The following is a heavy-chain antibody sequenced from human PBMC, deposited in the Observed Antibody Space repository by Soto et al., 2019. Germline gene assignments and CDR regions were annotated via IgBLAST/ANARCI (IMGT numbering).Heavy chain of an antibody. J-gene: IGHJ3*02. CDR3: ARDLSIAAAGPDAFDI. Sequence: GGSLRLSCAASGFTFSSYSMNWVRQAPGKGLEWVSSISSSSSYIYYADSEKGRFTIPRDNAKNSLYLQMNSLRAEDTAVYYCARDLSIAAAGPDAFDIWGQGTMVTVSS. D-gene: IGHD6-13*01. CDR2: ISSSSSYI. CDR1: GFTFSSYS. V-gene: IGHV3-21*01.